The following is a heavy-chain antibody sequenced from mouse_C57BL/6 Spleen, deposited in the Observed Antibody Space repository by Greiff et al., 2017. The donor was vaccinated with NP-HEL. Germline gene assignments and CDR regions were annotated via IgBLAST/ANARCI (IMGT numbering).Heavy chain of an antibody. CDR2: IYPGNSDT. D-gene: IGHD2-4*01. J-gene: IGHJ2*01. V-gene: IGHV1-5*01. CDR3: TRGDYDPDEDYFDY. Sequence: EVQLQQSGTVLARPGASVKMSCKTSGYTFTSYWMHWVNQRPGQGLEWIGAIYPGNSDTSYNQKFKGKAKLTAVTSASTAYMELSSLTNEDSAVYYCTRGDYDPDEDYFDYWGQGTTLTVSS. CDR1: GYTFTSYW.